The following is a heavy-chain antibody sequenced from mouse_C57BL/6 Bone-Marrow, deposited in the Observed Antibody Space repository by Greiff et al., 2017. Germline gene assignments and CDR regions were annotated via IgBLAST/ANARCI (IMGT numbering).Heavy chain of an antibody. D-gene: IGHD2-3*01. J-gene: IGHJ4*01. CDR1: GYTFTDYY. Sequence: VKLVESGAELVRPGASVKLSCKASGYTFTDYYINWVKQRPGQGLEWIARIYPGSGNTYYNEKFKGKATLTAEKSSSTSYMQLSSLTSEDSAVYFCARAPSGWLLHAMDYWGQGTSVTVSS. V-gene: IGHV1-76*01. CDR3: ARAPSGWLLHAMDY. CDR2: IYPGSGNT.